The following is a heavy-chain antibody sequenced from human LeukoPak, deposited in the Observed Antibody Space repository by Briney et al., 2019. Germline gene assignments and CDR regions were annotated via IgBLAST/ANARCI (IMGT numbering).Heavy chain of an antibody. Sequence: PGGPLRLSCAASGFTFSNYWMSWVRQVPGKGLEWVANINQDGSEENYVDSVKGRFTISRDNAKNSLYLQMNSLRAEDRAVYYCARNKRGDYWGQGALVTVSS. CDR2: INQDGSEE. J-gene: IGHJ4*02. V-gene: IGHV3-7*01. D-gene: IGHD1/OR15-1a*01. CDR1: GFTFSNYW. CDR3: ARNKRGDY.